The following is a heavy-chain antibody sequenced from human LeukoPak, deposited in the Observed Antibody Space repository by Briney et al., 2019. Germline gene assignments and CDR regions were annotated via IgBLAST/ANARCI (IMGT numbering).Heavy chain of an antibody. CDR3: ARQGAGGWYITPFDA. J-gene: IGHJ4*02. V-gene: IGHV5-51*01. D-gene: IGHD6-19*01. CDR1: GYYFTDYW. CDR2: IFPLDSDT. Sequence: GESLKISCKGSGYYFTDYWIAWVRQLPGKGLGWMRIIFPLDSDTRYCPSFQGQVTISADKSMNTAYLQWSNLKASDTAIYYCARQGAGGWYITPFDAWGQGTLVTVSS.